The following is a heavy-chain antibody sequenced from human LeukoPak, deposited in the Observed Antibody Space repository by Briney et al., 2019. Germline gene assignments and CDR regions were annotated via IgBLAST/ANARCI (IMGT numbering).Heavy chain of an antibody. CDR2: IRDDGSNK. Sequence: GGSLRLSCAASGFTFSTYGMHWVRQAPGKGLEWVAFIRDDGSNKHYADSVKGRFTISRDNSKNTLYLQMNSLRAEDTAVYYCAKGRGGGYSYGDFDYWGQGTLVTVSS. CDR3: AKGRGGGYSYGDFDY. V-gene: IGHV3-30*02. D-gene: IGHD5-18*01. CDR1: GFTFSTYG. J-gene: IGHJ4*02.